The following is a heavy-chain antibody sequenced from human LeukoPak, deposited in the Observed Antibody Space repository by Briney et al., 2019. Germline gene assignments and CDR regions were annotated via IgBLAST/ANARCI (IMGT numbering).Heavy chain of an antibody. J-gene: IGHJ4*02. V-gene: IGHV3-48*01. CDR3: ARRHLDSAGWTIDY. CDR2: ISGSSNTI. CDR1: GFTFSSYN. D-gene: IGHD3-9*01. Sequence: GGSLRLSCAASGFTFSSYNLNWVRQAPGKGLEWVAYISGSSNTIYYADSVKGRFTISRDNAKNSLYLQMNSLRAEDTAVYYCARRHLDSAGWTIDYWGQGTLVTVSS.